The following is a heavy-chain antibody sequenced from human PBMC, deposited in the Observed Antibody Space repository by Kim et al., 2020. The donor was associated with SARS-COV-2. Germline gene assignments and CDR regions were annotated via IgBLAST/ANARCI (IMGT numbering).Heavy chain of an antibody. CDR3: LAKYFDP. Sequence: GGSLRVSCAASAFRLTDAWVSWVRQAPGKGLEWVGRIASKPAGGTIDYAAPVKGRFSISRDDSENTVYLQMNSLKIEDTAVYYCLAKYFDPWGQGTLVTVSS. CDR2: IASKPAGGTI. CDR1: AFRLTDAW. V-gene: IGHV3-15*04. D-gene: IGHD3-9*01. J-gene: IGHJ5*02.